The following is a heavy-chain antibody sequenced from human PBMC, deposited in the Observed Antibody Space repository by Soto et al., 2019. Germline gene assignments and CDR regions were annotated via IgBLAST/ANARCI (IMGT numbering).Heavy chain of an antibody. J-gene: IGHJ6*02. Sequence: QVQLVQSGAEVKKPGASVKVSCKASGYTFTSYYMHWVRQAPGQGLEWMGIINPSGGSTSYAQKFQGRVTMTRDTSTSTVYMELSSLSFEETAVYYCASDGQQLVNDVLSCPSGMDVWGQGTTVTVSS. V-gene: IGHV1-46*01. CDR3: ASDGQQLVNDVLSCPSGMDV. CDR1: GYTFTSYY. D-gene: IGHD6-13*01. CDR2: INPSGGST.